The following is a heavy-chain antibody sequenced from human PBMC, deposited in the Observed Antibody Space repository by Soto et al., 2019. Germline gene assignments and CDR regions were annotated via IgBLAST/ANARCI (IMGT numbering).Heavy chain of an antibody. J-gene: IGHJ5*02. CDR2: IYYTGRS. CDR3: VRGGSNYAS. D-gene: IGHD4-4*01. Sequence: SETLSLTCTASGDSISRSSYYWGWIRQSPGKGPEWIGSIYYTGRSHYNPSLKSRVTISVDASTNQFSLQLSSVTATDTAVYYCVRGGSNYASWGQGTLVTVSS. V-gene: IGHV4-39*01. CDR1: GDSISRSSYY.